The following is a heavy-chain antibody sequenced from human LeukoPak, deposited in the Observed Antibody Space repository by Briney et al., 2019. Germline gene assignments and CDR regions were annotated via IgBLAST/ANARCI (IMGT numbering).Heavy chain of an antibody. CDR3: ARQWLALDY. CDR1: GFDFSIYS. J-gene: IGHJ4*02. CDR2: ISGSGSPI. D-gene: IGHD6-19*01. Sequence: GGSLRLSWAASGFDFSIYSINWVRQAPGQGLEWISYISGSGSPIYFAESVKGRFTISRDNAENSVYLQMNSLRVEDTAVYYCARQWLALDYWGQGTLVTVSS. V-gene: IGHV3-48*01.